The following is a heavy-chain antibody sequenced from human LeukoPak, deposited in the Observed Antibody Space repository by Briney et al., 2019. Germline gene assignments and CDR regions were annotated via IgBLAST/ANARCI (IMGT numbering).Heavy chain of an antibody. Sequence: GESLKISCKGSGYSFTTYWIVWVRQMPGKGLEWMGIINPADSDARYSPSFQGQVTISADKSISTAYLQWISLKASDTAMYYCARRISMGTLDYFDYWGRGTLVTVSS. CDR3: ARRISMGTLDYFDY. CDR1: GYSFTTYW. CDR2: INPADSDA. J-gene: IGHJ4*02. V-gene: IGHV5-51*01. D-gene: IGHD1-14*01.